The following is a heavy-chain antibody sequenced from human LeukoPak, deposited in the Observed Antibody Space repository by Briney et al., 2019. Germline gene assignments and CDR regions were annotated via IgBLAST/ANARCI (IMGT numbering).Heavy chain of an antibody. J-gene: IGHJ5*02. V-gene: IGHV4-39*01. CDR3: ARQSTIAAARIDP. D-gene: IGHD6-25*01. Sequence: PSETLSLTCTVSGDSSSSTNYYWGWIRQPPGKGLEWIGSIYYSGSTYYNPSLESRVTISVDASKNQFSLKLRSVTAEDTAVYYCARQSTIAAARIDPWGQGTLVTVSS. CDR2: IYYSGST. CDR1: GDSSSSTNYY.